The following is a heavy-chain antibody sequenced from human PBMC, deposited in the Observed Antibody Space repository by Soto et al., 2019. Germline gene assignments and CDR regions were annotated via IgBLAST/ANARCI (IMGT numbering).Heavy chain of an antibody. J-gene: IGHJ4*02. CDR2: IFPLTDIP. V-gene: IGHV1-69*02. CDR1: GGTFRNYP. CDR3: ARGPLVVLNYFPS. Sequence: QVQLVQSGPEVKKPGSSVKVSCKASGGTFRNYPINWVRQAPGQGLEWMGSIFPLTDIPDYAQNFQARLTISADRSTSTAYMELNSVTSDDTAMYFCARGPLVVLNYFPSWGQGTLVTVSS.